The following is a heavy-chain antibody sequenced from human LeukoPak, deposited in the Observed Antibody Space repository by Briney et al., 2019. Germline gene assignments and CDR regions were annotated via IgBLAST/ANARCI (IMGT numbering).Heavy chain of an antibody. D-gene: IGHD5-18*01. CDR3: ARQGGIQLSLPGY. CDR1: GGSISSSSYY. CDR2: IYYSGST. V-gene: IGHV4-39*01. Sequence: SETLSLTCTVSGGSISSSSYYWGWIRQPPGKGLEWIGSIYYSGSTYYNPSLKSRVTISVDTSKNRFSLKLSSVTAADTAVYYCARQGGIQLSLPGYWGQRTLVTVSS. J-gene: IGHJ4*02.